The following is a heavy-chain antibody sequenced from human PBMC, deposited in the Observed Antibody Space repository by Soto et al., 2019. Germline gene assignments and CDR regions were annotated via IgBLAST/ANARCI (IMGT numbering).Heavy chain of an antibody. V-gene: IGHV1-69*12. D-gene: IGHD3-22*01. Sequence: QVQLVQSGAEVKKPGSSVKVSCKASGGTFSSYAITWVRQAPGQGLEWMGGINPIFGTANYEQKFQARVTITAAETTSTAYMELSRPRSEDTAVYHCARDRGPSSGYYPYWFDPWGQGTMVTVST. CDR3: ARDRGPSSGYYPYWFDP. J-gene: IGHJ5*02. CDR1: GGTFSSYA. CDR2: INPIFGTA.